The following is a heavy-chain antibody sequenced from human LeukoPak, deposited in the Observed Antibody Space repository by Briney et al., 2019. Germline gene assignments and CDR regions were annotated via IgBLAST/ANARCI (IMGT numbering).Heavy chain of an antibody. CDR2: ISSSSSYI. CDR3: ARGLSGWFIDY. D-gene: IGHD6-19*01. J-gene: IGHJ4*02. V-gene: IGHV3-21*01. CDR1: GFTFSTFSSYS. Sequence: GGSLRLSCAASGFTFSTFSSYSMNWVRQAPGKGLEWVSSISSSSSYIYYADSVKGRFTISRDNAKNSLYLQMNSLTAEDTAVYYCARGLSGWFIDYWGQGTRVTVSS.